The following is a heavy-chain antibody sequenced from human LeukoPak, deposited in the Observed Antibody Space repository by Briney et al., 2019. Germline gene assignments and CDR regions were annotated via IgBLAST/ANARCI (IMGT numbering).Heavy chain of an antibody. CDR1: GSTLNTND. CDR3: ARGVEPLAANTLAY. V-gene: IGHV3-53*01. Sequence: GSLKLSCAASGSTLNTNDLTWVRQAPGKGLGWVPVLYSDGNTKYADSVQGRFTISRDNSKNTLYLEMNSLSPDDTAVYYCARGVEPLAANTLAYWGQGTLVTVSS. J-gene: IGHJ4*02. D-gene: IGHD1-14*01. CDR2: LYSDGNT.